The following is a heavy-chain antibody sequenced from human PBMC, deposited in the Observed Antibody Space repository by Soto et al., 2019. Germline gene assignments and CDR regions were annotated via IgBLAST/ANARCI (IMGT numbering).Heavy chain of an antibody. Sequence: QVQLVQSGAEVKKPGSSVKVSSKASGGTFSRYNITWVRQAPGHGLEWIGRIIPIFGIPTYAQKFQGRVTFTADESTSTAYMELSSLRSDDTAVYYCAREDRDRETGLVPAAIDGMDVWGQGTTVTVSS. CDR1: GGTFSRYN. J-gene: IGHJ6*02. V-gene: IGHV1-69*08. CDR3: AREDRDRETGLVPAAIDGMDV. D-gene: IGHD2-2*01. CDR2: IIPIFGIP.